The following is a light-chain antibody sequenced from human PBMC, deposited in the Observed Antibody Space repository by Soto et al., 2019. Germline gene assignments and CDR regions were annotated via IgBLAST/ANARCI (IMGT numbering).Light chain of an antibody. CDR3: QSYDISLHNYV. CDR1: TSNIGAPYD. J-gene: IGLJ1*01. V-gene: IGLV1-40*01. Sequence: QSALTQPPSVSGAPGQRVSISCTGSTSNIGAPYDVHWYQHPPGTAPKHLIYGDNNRPSRVPDRFSGSKSGTSASLAITRLQAEDEADYYCQSYDISLHNYVFGTGTKVTVL. CDR2: GDN.